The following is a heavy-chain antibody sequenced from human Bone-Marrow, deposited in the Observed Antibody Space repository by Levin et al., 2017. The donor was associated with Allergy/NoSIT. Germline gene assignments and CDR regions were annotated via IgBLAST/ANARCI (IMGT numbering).Heavy chain of an antibody. CDR2: IFSNDEK. CDR3: ARILFSSILSSSSGWYYFDY. D-gene: IGHD6-19*01. CDR1: GFSLSNARMG. Sequence: SGPTLVKPTETLTLTCTVSGFSLSNARMGVSWIRPPPGKALEWLAHIFSNDEKSYSTSLKSRLTISKDTSKSQVVLTMTNMDPVDTATYYCARILFSSILSSSSGWYYFDYWGQGTLVTVSS. J-gene: IGHJ4*02. V-gene: IGHV2-26*01.